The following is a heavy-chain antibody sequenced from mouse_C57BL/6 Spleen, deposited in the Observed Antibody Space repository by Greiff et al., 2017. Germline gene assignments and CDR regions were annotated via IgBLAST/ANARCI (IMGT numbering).Heavy chain of an antibody. Sequence: QVQLQQPGAELVMPGASVTLSCKASGYTFTSYWMHWVKQRPGQGLEWIGEIDPSDSYTNYNQKFKGKSTLTVDKSSSTAYMQLSSLTSEDSAVYYCARGVGNYAMDYWGQGTSVTVSS. V-gene: IGHV1-69*01. J-gene: IGHJ4*01. D-gene: IGHD1-1*02. CDR2: IDPSDSYT. CDR3: ARGVGNYAMDY. CDR1: GYTFTSYW.